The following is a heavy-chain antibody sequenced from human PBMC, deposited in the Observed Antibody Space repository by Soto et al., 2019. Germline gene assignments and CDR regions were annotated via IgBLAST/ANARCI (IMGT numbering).Heavy chain of an antibody. CDR3: ARDPAESDWGAFDM. CDR1: GFTFSRSW. V-gene: IGHV3-7*01. J-gene: IGHJ3*02. CDR2: IKGDGSET. Sequence: GGSLRLSCAASGFTFSRSWMNWVRQAPGKGLEWVGDIKGDGSETHYGDSVKGRFIIFRDNAKNSLYLQMNNLRDDDTAVYFCARDPAESDWGAFDMWGQGTTVTVSS. D-gene: IGHD2-21*02.